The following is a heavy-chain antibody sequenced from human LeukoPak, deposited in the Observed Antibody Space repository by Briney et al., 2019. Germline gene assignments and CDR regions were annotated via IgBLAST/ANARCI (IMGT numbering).Heavy chain of an antibody. CDR2: ISYSGIS. J-gene: IGHJ4*02. CDR1: GGSIRTYY. CDR3: ARALNYDFWSGFDY. Sequence: KRPETLSLTCSVSGGSIRTYYWSWIRQPPGEGLEWIGYISYSGISIYNPSLKSRVTISGETSKNQLSLKLSSVTAADTAVYYCARALNYDFWSGFDYWGQGTLVTVSS. V-gene: IGHV4-59*12. D-gene: IGHD3-3*01.